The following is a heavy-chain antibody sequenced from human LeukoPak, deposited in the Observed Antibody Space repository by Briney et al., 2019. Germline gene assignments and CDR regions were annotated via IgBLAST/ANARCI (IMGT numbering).Heavy chain of an antibody. CDR3: ARLGAGPTYYDFWSGYSSFYIDY. V-gene: IGHV4-39*01. J-gene: IGHJ4*02. CDR2: IHYSGNT. D-gene: IGHD3-3*01. CDR1: GGSTSSSNYY. Sequence: PSETLSLTCTVSGGSTSSSNYYWGWIRQPPGKGLEWIGGIHYSGNTYYNPSLKSRVTISVDTSKNQFSLKLSSVTAADTAVYYCARLGAGPTYYDFWSGYSSFYIDYWGQGTLVTVSS.